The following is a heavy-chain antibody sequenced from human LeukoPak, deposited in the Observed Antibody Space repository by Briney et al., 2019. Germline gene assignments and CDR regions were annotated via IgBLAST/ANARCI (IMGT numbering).Heavy chain of an antibody. Sequence: SETLSLTCTVSGGSISSYYWSWIRQPAGKGLEWIGRIYTSGSTNYNPSLKSRVTISLDTSREQFSLKLTSVTAADTAVYYCARGVDSGGYQHKGFDPRGQGTLVTVSS. CDR1: GGSISSYY. D-gene: IGHD3-22*01. V-gene: IGHV4-4*07. J-gene: IGHJ5*02. CDR2: IYTSGST. CDR3: ARGVDSGGYQHKGFDP.